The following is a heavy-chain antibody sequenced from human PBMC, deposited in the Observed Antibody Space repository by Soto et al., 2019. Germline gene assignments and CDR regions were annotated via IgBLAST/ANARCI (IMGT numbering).Heavy chain of an antibody. J-gene: IGHJ6*03. Sequence: GGSLRLSCAASGFTFSSYGMHWVRQAPGKGLEWVAVIWYDGSNKYYADSVKGRFTISRDNSKNTLYLQMNSLRAEDTAVYYCARDGSSPNLGPDYYYYMDVWGKGTTVTVSS. CDR1: GFTFSSYG. D-gene: IGHD1-26*01. V-gene: IGHV3-33*01. CDR2: IWYDGSNK. CDR3: ARDGSSPNLGPDYYYYMDV.